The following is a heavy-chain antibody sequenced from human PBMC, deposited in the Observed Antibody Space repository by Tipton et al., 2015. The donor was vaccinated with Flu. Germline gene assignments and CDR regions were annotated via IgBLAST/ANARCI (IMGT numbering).Heavy chain of an antibody. J-gene: IGHJ3*02. V-gene: IGHV1-69*01. D-gene: IGHD6-13*01. CDR2: IIPIFGTA. CDR1: GGTFSSYA. CDR3: ARERAQQLVLDDAVDI. Sequence: QSGAEVKKPGSSVKVSCKASGGTFSSYAISWVRQAPGQGLEWMGGIIPIFGTANYAQKFQGRVTITADESTSTAYMELSSLRSEDTAVYYCARERAQQLVLDDAVDIWGQGTMVTVSS.